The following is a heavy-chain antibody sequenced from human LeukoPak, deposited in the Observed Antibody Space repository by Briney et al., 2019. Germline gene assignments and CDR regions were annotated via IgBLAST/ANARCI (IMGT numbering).Heavy chain of an antibody. CDR2: ISASGGST. V-gene: IGHV3-23*01. D-gene: IGHD6-13*01. CDR3: ASRGLIAAAGSDWFDP. Sequence: GGSLRLSCAASGFTFSSYTMNWVRQAPGKGLEWVSGISASGGSTYYADSVKGRFTISRDNSRNTLYLQMNSLRAEDTAVYYCASRGLIAAAGSDWFDPRGQGTLVTVSS. J-gene: IGHJ5*02. CDR1: GFTFSSYT.